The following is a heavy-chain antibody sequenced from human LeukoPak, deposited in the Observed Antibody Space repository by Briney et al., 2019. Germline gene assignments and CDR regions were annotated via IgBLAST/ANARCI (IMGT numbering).Heavy chain of an antibody. CDR1: GYTFATYD. D-gene: IGHD3-10*01. V-gene: IGHV1-8*01. J-gene: IGHJ4*02. Sequence: ASVKVSCKASGYTFATYDLNWVRQATGQGFEWMGWMNPNSGNAGYAQKFQGRVTMTRNTSISTAYMELSNLTSEDTAVYYCARRIRGAPTDYWGQGTLVTVSS. CDR3: ARRIRGAPTDY. CDR2: MNPNSGNA.